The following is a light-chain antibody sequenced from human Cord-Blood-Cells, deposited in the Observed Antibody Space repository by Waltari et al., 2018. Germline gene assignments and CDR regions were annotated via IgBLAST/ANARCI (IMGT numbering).Light chain of an antibody. Sequence: DIQMTQSPSTLSASVGDRVTITCRASQSISSWLAWYQQKPGKAPKLLIYKASSLESGVPSRFIGSGSGTEFTLTISSLQPDDFATYYCQQYNSYSYTVGQGTKLEIK. J-gene: IGKJ2*01. CDR1: QSISSW. CDR3: QQYNSYSYT. V-gene: IGKV1-5*03. CDR2: KAS.